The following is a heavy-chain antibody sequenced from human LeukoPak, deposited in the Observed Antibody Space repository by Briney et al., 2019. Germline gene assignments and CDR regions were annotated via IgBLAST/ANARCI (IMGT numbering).Heavy chain of an antibody. J-gene: IGHJ4*02. CDR2: ISWNSGSI. D-gene: IGHD6-13*01. CDR3: AKESAAAGSEAFDY. Sequence: GRSLRLSXAASGFTFDDYAMHWVRQAPGKGLEWVSGISWNSGSIGYADSVKGRFTISRDNAKNSLYLQMNSLRAEDMALYYCAKESAAAGSEAFDYWGQGTLVTVSS. CDR1: GFTFDDYA. V-gene: IGHV3-9*03.